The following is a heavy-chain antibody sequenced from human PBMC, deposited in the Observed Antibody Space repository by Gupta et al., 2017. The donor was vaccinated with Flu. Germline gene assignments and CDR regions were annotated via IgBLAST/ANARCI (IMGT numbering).Heavy chain of an antibody. CDR3: TTGQL. CDR1: DSTFRNAW. CDR2: IKRVSDGGKI. D-gene: IGHD5-18*01. J-gene: IGHJ4*02. Sequence: QAVESGVGLVKPVGSLRLTCTVSDSTFRNAWMSWVRQAPGKGLEWGALIKRVSDGGKIHYDKPVEGRFIISRDDSKDTVHLQMESLRIEDSGIYYCTTGQLGGQGARVTVSS. V-gene: IGHV3-15*05.